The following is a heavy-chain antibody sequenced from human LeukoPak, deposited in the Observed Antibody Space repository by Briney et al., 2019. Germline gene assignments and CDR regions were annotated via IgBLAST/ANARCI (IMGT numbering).Heavy chain of an antibody. J-gene: IGHJ5*02. CDR1: GFTFSSYW. Sequence: PGGSLRLSCAASGFTFSSYWMHWVRHAPGKGLVWVSRINTDGSSTSYADSVKGRFTISRDNAKNTLYLQMNSLRAEDTAVYYCARDWTLSRVPAAYNWFDPWGQGTLVTVSS. V-gene: IGHV3-74*01. D-gene: IGHD2-2*01. CDR2: INTDGSST. CDR3: ARDWTLSRVPAAYNWFDP.